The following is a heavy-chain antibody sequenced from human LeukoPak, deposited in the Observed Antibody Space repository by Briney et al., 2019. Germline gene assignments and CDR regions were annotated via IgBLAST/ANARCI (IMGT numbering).Heavy chain of an antibody. Sequence: PGGSLRLSCATSGFTFRNCGMHWVRQAPGKGLEWVAIIYYDGSNKYYSDSVKGRFTISRDNSKNTLYLQMDSLRAEDTAVYYCARDRSLSYFDYWGQGTLVTVSS. CDR3: ARDRSLSYFDY. V-gene: IGHV3-33*01. J-gene: IGHJ4*02. CDR1: GFTFRNCG. CDR2: IYYDGSNK.